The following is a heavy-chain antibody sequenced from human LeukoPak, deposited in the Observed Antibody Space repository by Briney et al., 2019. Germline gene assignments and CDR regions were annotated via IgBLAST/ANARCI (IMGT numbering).Heavy chain of an antibody. Sequence: GGSLRLSCAASGFTFDDYGMSWVRQAPGKGLEWVSVIYSGGSTYYADSVKGRFTISRDNSKNTLYLQMNSLRAEDTAVYYCARDRITGTSDYWGQGTLVTVSS. CDR1: GFTFDDYG. CDR2: IYSGGST. CDR3: ARDRITGTSDY. J-gene: IGHJ4*02. V-gene: IGHV3-66*02. D-gene: IGHD1-7*01.